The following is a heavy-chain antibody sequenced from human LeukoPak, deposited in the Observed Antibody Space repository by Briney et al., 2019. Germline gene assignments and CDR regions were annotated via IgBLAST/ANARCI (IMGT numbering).Heavy chain of an antibody. J-gene: IGHJ6*03. CDR1: GYTLTELS. Sequence: ASVKVSCKVSGYTLTELSMHWVRQAPGEGLEWMGGFDPEDGETIYAQKFQGRVTMTEDTSTDTAYMELSSLRSEDTAVYYCATAWGGRYYYYMDVWGKGTTVTVSS. D-gene: IGHD3-16*01. CDR3: ATAWGGRYYYYMDV. CDR2: FDPEDGET. V-gene: IGHV1-24*01.